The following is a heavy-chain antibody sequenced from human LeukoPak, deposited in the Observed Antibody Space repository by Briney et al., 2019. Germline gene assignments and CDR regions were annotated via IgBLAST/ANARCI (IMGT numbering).Heavy chain of an antibody. Sequence: GGSLRLSCAASGFTYSSYAMHWVRQAPGKGLEYVSAISCNGGSTYYANSVKGRFTISRDNSKNTLYLQMGSLRAEDMAVYYCARENSQGLRYFDWSSDYWGQGTLVTVSS. D-gene: IGHD3-9*01. V-gene: IGHV3-64*01. CDR3: ARENSQGLRYFDWSSDY. CDR1: GFTYSSYA. CDR2: ISCNGGST. J-gene: IGHJ4*02.